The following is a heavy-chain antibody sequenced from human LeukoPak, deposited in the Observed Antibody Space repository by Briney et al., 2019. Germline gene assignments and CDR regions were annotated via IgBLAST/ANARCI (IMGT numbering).Heavy chain of an antibody. D-gene: IGHD6-19*01. CDR3: ARVLGKTKKYSGGWYPRPQNAFDI. CDR1: GFTFSSYS. V-gene: IGHV3-21*01. J-gene: IGHJ3*02. Sequence: GGSLRLSCAASGFTFSSYSMNWVRQAPGKGLEWVSSISSSSSYIYYADSVKGRFTISRDNAKNSLYLQMNSLRAEDTAVYYCARVLGKTKKYSGGWYPRPQNAFDIWGQGTMVTVSS. CDR2: ISSSSSYI.